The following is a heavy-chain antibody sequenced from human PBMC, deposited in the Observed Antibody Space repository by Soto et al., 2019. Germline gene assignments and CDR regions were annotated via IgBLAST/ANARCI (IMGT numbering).Heavy chain of an antibody. V-gene: IGHV3-23*01. J-gene: IGHJ6*02. CDR2: ISGSGGST. D-gene: IGHD3-22*01. CDR1: GLTFSSYA. Sequence: GGSLRLSCAASGLTFSSYAMSWVRQAPGKGLEWVSAISGSGGSTYYADSVKGRFTISRDNSKNTLYLQMNSLRAEDTAVYYCAKDRRAIVVVITPPNGMDVWGQGTTVTVSS. CDR3: AKDRRAIVVVITPPNGMDV.